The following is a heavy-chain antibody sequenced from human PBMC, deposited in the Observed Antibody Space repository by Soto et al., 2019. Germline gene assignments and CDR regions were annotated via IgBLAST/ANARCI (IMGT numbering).Heavy chain of an antibody. V-gene: IGHV3-7*05. CDR3: ARDPPPLPLIAVAGRGYYYYGMDV. J-gene: IGHJ6*02. Sequence: GGSLRLSCAASGFTFSSYWMSWVRQAPGKGLEWVANIKQDGSEKYYVDSVKGRFTISRDNAKNSLYLQMNSLRAEDTAVYYWARDPPPLPLIAVAGRGYYYYGMDVWGQGTTVTVSS. CDR2: IKQDGSEK. CDR1: GFTFSSYW. D-gene: IGHD6-19*01.